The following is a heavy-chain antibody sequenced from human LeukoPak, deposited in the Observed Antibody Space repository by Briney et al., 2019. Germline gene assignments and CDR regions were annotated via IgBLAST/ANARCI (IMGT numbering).Heavy chain of an antibody. CDR1: GFTVSSNY. Sequence: HPGGSLRLSCAASGFTVSSNYMSWVRQAPGKGLEWVSVIYSGGSTYYADSVKGRFTISRDNSKNTLYLQMNSLRAEDTAVYYCASLGGYSSSWSPSYYYYGMDVWGQGTTVTVSS. J-gene: IGHJ6*02. D-gene: IGHD6-13*01. CDR2: IYSGGST. V-gene: IGHV3-66*01. CDR3: ASLGGYSSSWSPSYYYYGMDV.